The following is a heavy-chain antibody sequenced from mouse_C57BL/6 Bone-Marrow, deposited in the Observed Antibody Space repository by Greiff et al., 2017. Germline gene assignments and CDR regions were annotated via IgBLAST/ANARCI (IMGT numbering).Heavy chain of an antibody. J-gene: IGHJ2*01. Sequence: VQLKESGAELVRPGASVKLSCTASGFNIKDDYMHWVKQRPEQGLEWIGWIDPENGDTEYASKFQGKATITADTSSNTAYLQLSSLTSEDTAVYYCTTAVHYFDYWGQGTTLTVSS. CDR1: GFNIKDDY. CDR2: IDPENGDT. CDR3: TTAVHYFDY. D-gene: IGHD1-1*01. V-gene: IGHV14-4*01.